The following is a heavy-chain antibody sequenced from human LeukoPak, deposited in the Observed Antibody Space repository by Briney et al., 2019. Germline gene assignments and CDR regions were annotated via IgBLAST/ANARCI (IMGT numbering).Heavy chain of an antibody. Sequence: GGSLRLSCAASGFTFGSYGMSWVRQAPGKGLEWVSAISGTGGTTHYADSVKGRFTISRDNSKNTLYLQLNSLRAEDTAVYYCAKPPVPTSRLGYFANWGQGTLVTVSS. V-gene: IGHV3-23*01. J-gene: IGHJ4*03. CDR1: GFTFGSYG. CDR2: ISGTGGTT. D-gene: IGHD4/OR15-4a*01. CDR3: AKPPVPTSRLGYFAN.